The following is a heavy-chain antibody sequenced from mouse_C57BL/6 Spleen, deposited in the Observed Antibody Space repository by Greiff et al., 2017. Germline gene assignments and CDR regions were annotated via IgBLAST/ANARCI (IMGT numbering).Heavy chain of an antibody. Sequence: QVQLQQPGAELVRPGSSVKLSCKASGYTFTSYWMHWVKQRPIQGLEWIGNIDPSDSETHYNQKFKDKATLTVDKSSSTAYMQLISLTSEDSAVYYCARRGNWDGVFDYWGQGTTLTVSS. CDR1: GYTFTSYW. D-gene: IGHD4-1*01. CDR3: ARRGNWDGVFDY. J-gene: IGHJ2*01. CDR2: IDPSDSET. V-gene: IGHV1-52*01.